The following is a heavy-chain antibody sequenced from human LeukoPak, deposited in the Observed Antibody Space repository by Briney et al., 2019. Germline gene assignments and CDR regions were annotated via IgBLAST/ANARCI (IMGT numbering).Heavy chain of an antibody. CDR1: GYTFTGYY. D-gene: IGHD3-22*01. CDR3: ARGLYYYDSSGYYGY. V-gene: IGHV1-2*02. Sequence: GASVKVSCKASGYTFTGYYMHWVRQAPGQGLEWMGWINPNSGGTNCAQKFQGRVTMTRDTSISTAYMELSRLRSDDTAVYYCARGLYYYDSSGYYGYWGQGTLVTVSS. J-gene: IGHJ4*02. CDR2: INPNSGGT.